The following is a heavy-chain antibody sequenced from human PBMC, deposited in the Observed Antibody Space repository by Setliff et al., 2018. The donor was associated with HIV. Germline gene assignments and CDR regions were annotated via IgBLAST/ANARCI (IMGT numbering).Heavy chain of an antibody. CDR1: GGPFDVHT. D-gene: IGHD6-25*01. V-gene: IGHV4-34*01. CDR3: ARGQRASPGPGTHYLDV. CDR2: INHRGNT. Sequence: LTCAVYGGPFDVHTWNWVRQAPGKRLEWLADINHRGNTNLNPSLKGRLTIAVDTSRDQFSLSLKSVTVADSAAYFCARGQRASPGPGTHYLDVWSKGTSVTVSS. J-gene: IGHJ6*03.